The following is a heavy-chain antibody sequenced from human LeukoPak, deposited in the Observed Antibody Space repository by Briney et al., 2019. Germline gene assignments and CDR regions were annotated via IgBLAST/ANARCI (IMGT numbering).Heavy chain of an antibody. J-gene: IGHJ4*02. D-gene: IGHD2-8*01. CDR3: AKEGLEYCTNGVCFSDY. CDR1: GFTFSSFA. CDR2: ISINGVTT. Sequence: PGGSLRLSCAASGFTFSSFAMNWVRQAPGKGLEWVSGISINGVTTYYADSVKGRFTISRDNSKNTLYLQMNSLRADDTAVYYCAKEGLEYCTNGVCFSDYWGQGTLVTVSS. V-gene: IGHV3-23*01.